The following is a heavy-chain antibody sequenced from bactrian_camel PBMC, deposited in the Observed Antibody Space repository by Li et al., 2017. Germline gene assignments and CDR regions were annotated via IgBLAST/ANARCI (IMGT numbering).Heavy chain of an antibody. CDR1: GFRFNHTA. V-gene: IGHV3S31*01. J-gene: IGHJ7*01. Sequence: DVQLVESGGGLVQPGGSLRLSCATSGFRFNHTAMSWARQAPGKELEWVSGINCGGGSTYYLDSVKGRLTISRDNALNMLYLQLNSLKTEDTAMYYCATLVVYYSDYDRDYSGMDYWGKGTQVTVS. D-gene: IGHD4*01. CDR2: INCGGGST.